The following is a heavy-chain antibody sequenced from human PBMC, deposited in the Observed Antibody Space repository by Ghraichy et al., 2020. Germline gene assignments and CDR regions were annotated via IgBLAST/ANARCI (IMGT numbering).Heavy chain of an antibody. Sequence: SQTLSLTCAVYGGSFSGYYWSWIRQPPGKGLEWIGEINHSGSTNYNPSLKSRVTISVDTSKNQFSMKLSSVTAADTAVYYCARGLNVYFDYWGQGTLVTVSS. V-gene: IGHV4-34*01. J-gene: IGHJ4*02. CDR3: ARGLNVYFDY. CDR2: INHSGST. CDR1: GGSFSGYY.